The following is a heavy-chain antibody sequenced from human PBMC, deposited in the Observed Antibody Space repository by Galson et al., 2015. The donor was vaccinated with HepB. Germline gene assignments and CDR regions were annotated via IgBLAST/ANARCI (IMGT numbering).Heavy chain of an antibody. CDR2: ITTAGDT. CDR3: VRGRYYYGMDV. J-gene: IGHJ6*02. V-gene: IGHV3-13*01. CDR1: RFIFSSYD. Sequence: SLRLSCAASRFIFSSYDMHWVRHATGKGLEWVSGITTAGDTYYPDSVKGRFTISRENAKNSLYPQMNSLRAGDTAVYYCVRGRYYYGMDVWGQGTTVTVSS.